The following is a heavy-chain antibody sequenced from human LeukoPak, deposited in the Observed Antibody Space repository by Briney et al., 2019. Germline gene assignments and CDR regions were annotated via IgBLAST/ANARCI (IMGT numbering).Heavy chain of an antibody. J-gene: IGHJ4*02. V-gene: IGHV3-74*01. CDR1: GFTFNVFW. D-gene: IGHD6-25*01. CDR3: ARESEAAGTYYLDH. Sequence: TGGSLRLSCAASGFTFNVFWMHCVPQVPGGRLMWVARIHKDGLHTWYADSMKGRFTISRDNAENTVYLQLNSLRVEDTAVYYCARESEAAGTYYLDHWGQGNLVTVSS. CDR2: IHKDGLHT.